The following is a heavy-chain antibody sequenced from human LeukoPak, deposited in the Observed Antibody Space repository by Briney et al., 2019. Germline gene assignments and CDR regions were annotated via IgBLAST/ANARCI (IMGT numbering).Heavy chain of an antibody. CDR1: GFNFSASY. Sequence: GGSLRLSCEASGFNFSASYMAWIRLTPGKRLEWVSYLSNRNIIINYADSVRGRFTISRVDTKMSLYLQMNNLRIEDTAIYYCASGGDYAGVAALFRHWGQGSLVTVSS. J-gene: IGHJ4*02. CDR3: ASGGDYAGVAALFRH. D-gene: IGHD4-17*01. CDR2: LSNRNIII. V-gene: IGHV3-11*01.